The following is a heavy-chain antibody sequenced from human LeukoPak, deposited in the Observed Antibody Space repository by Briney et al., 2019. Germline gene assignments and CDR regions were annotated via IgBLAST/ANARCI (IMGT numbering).Heavy chain of an antibody. Sequence: PGGSLRLSCAASGFTFDDYGIHWVRQAPGKGLEGVAGISWNSGSMDYADSVEGRFTISRDNAKNSLYLQMNSLRAEDTALYYCAKDIGLRDYYGSGIYAFDIWGQGTMVTVSS. CDR1: GFTFDDYG. CDR3: AKDIGLRDYYGSGIYAFDI. V-gene: IGHV3-9*01. CDR2: ISWNSGSM. D-gene: IGHD3-10*01. J-gene: IGHJ3*02.